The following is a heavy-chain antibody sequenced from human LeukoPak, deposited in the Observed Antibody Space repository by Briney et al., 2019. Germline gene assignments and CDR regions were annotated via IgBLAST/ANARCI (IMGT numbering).Heavy chain of an antibody. CDR1: GYTFTGYY. CDR3: ARANYFDTSGSWN. V-gene: IGHV1-2*06. CDR2: INPNSGGT. J-gene: IGHJ4*02. Sequence: GASVKVSCKASGYTFTGYYMHWVRQAPGQGLEWMGRINPNSGGTSYAQRLQGRVTMTRDTSISTAYMGLSRLRSDDTAVYYCARANYFDTSGSWNWGQGTLVTVSS. D-gene: IGHD3-22*01.